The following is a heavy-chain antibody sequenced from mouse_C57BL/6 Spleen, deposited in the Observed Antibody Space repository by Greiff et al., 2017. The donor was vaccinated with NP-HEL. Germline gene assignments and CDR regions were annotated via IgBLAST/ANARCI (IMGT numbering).Heavy chain of an antibody. Sequence: VQLQQPGAELVMPGASVKLSCKASGYTFTSYWMHWVKQRPGQGLEWIGEIDPSDSYTNYNQKFKGKSTLTVDKSSSTAYMQLSSLTSEDSAVYYCARRAGTEFAYWGQGTLVTVSA. J-gene: IGHJ3*01. V-gene: IGHV1-69*01. CDR3: ARRAGTEFAY. CDR1: GYTFTSYW. CDR2: IDPSDSYT. D-gene: IGHD3-3*01.